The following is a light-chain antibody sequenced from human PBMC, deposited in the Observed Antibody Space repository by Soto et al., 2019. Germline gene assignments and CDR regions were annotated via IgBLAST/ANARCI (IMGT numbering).Light chain of an antibody. CDR2: EVS. Sequence: QSALTQPPSASGSPGQSVTISCTGTSSAVGGYNYVSWYQQHPGKAPKLMIYEVSKRPSGVPDRFSGSKSGNTASLTVSGLQAEDEAYYYCSSYAGSNVVFGGGTKLTVL. J-gene: IGLJ2*01. CDR1: SSAVGGYNY. CDR3: SSYAGSNVV. V-gene: IGLV2-8*01.